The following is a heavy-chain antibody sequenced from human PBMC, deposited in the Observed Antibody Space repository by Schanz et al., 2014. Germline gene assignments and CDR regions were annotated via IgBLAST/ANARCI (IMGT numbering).Heavy chain of an antibody. J-gene: IGHJ4*02. D-gene: IGHD6-19*01. CDR3: ARKTDSSGTGDY. Sequence: EVQLVESGGGLVQPGGSLRLSCAASGFTFSSYGMHWVRQAPGGGLEWVSSISATSNFVHYAASVEGRFTVSRDNANNVMYLQMNSLRAEDTAVYYCARKTDSSGTGDYWGQGTLVTVSS. V-gene: IGHV3-21*01. CDR2: ISATSNFV. CDR1: GFTFSSYG.